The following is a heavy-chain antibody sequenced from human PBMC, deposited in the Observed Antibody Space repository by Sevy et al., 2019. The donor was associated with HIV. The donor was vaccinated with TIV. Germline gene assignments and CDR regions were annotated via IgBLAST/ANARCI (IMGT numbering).Heavy chain of an antibody. CDR3: AKMQGGSYNYYGMDV. CDR2: ISYDGSEK. V-gene: IGHV3-30*18. D-gene: IGHD1-26*01. J-gene: IGHJ6*02. CDR1: GFIFSTYG. Sequence: GESLKISCAASGFIFSTYGIHWVRQAPGKGLEWVAVISYDGSEKYYVDSVRGRFTISRDNSKNTLYLQMNSLRVEDTAIYYCAKMQGGSYNYYGMDVWGQGTTVTVSS.